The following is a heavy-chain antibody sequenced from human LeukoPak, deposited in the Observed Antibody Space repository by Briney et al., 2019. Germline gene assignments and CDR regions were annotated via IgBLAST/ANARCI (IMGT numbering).Heavy chain of an antibody. Sequence: SETLSLTCAVSGGSISSGGYSWSWIRQPPGKGLEWIGSIYYSGSTYYNPSLKSRVTISVDTSKNQFSLKLSSVTAADTAVYYCARPLGTAYYFDYWGQGTLVTVSS. CDR2: IYYSGST. J-gene: IGHJ4*02. CDR1: GGSISSGGYS. CDR3: ARPLGTAYYFDY. V-gene: IGHV4-39*01.